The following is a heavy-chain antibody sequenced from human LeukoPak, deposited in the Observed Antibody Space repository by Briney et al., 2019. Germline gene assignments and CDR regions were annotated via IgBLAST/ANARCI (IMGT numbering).Heavy chain of an antibody. CDR2: IYYSGST. CDR3: ARSGLVNPVNYYYYMDV. D-gene: IGHD1-14*01. J-gene: IGHJ6*03. CDR1: GGSISSYY. V-gene: IGHV4-59*01. Sequence: PSETLSLTCTVSGGSISSYYWSWIRQPPGKGLEWIGYIYYSGSTNYNPSLKSRVTISVDTSKNQFSLKLSSVTAADTAVYYCARSGLVNPVNYYYYMDVWGKGTTVTVSS.